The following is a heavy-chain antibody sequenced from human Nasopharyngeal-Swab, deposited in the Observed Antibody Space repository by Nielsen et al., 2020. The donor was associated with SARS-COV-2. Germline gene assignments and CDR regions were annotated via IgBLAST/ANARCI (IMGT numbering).Heavy chain of an antibody. Sequence: LRLSCTVSGGSISSGDYYWSWIRQPPGKGLEWIGYIYYSGSTYYSPSLKSRVTISVDTSKNQFSLKLSSVTAADTAVYYCARDGFWGRGYSYGWDYWGQGTLVTVSS. CDR2: IYYSGST. CDR3: ARDGFWGRGYSYGWDY. V-gene: IGHV4-30-4*01. CDR1: GGSISSGDYY. D-gene: IGHD5-18*01. J-gene: IGHJ4*02.